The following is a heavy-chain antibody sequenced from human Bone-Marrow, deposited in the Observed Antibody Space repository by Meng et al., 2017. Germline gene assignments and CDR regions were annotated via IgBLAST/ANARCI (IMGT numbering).Heavy chain of an antibody. D-gene: IGHD4-11*01. CDR1: GFTFSSYA. CDR2: ISGSAGST. V-gene: IGHV3-23*04. CDR3: AKEMDSKGLFDY. J-gene: IGHJ4*02. Sequence: VHLVESGGGVVQPGGYLRLSCAASGFTFSSYAMSWVRQAPGKGLEWVSAISGSAGSTYYADSMKGRFTISRDNFKNTLYLQMNSLRAEDTAVYYCAKEMDSKGLFDYWGQGTLVTVSS.